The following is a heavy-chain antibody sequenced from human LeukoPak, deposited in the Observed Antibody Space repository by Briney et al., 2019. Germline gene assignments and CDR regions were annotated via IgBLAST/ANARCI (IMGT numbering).Heavy chain of an antibody. J-gene: IGHJ5*02. D-gene: IGHD6-19*01. CDR3: ARDSSGWYHWFDP. CDR2: IYYSGST. V-gene: IGHV4-59*01. Sequence: SETLSLTCTVSGASISTYYWSWIRQPPGKGLEWIGYIYYSGSTNYNPSLKSRVTISVDTSKNQFSLKLSSVTAADTAVYYCARDSSGWYHWFDPWGQGTLVTVSS. CDR1: GASISTYY.